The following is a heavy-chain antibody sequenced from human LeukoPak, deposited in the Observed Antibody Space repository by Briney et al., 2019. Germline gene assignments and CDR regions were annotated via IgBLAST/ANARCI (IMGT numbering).Heavy chain of an antibody. V-gene: IGHV1-18*01. Sequence: ASVKVSCKASGYTFTSYGISWVRQAPGQGLEWMGWISAYNGNTNYAQKLQGRVTMTTDTSTSTAYMELRSLRSDDTAVYYCARGRTRTGTTRPYYYYYMDVWGKGTTVTISS. D-gene: IGHD1-1*01. CDR3: ARGRTRTGTTRPYYYYYMDV. CDR2: ISAYNGNT. J-gene: IGHJ6*03. CDR1: GYTFTSYG.